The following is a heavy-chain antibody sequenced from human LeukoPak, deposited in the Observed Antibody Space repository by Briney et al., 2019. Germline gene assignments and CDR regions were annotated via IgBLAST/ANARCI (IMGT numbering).Heavy chain of an antibody. CDR1: GFTFSSYW. Sequence: GESLRLSCAASGFTFSSYWMHWVRQAPGKGLVWVSRINSDGSSTSYADSVKGRFTISRDNAKNTLYLQMNSLRAEDTAVYYCVSSSHSGSYGYWGQGTLVTVSS. CDR3: VSSSHSGSYGY. J-gene: IGHJ4*02. CDR2: INSDGSST. V-gene: IGHV3-74*01. D-gene: IGHD1-26*01.